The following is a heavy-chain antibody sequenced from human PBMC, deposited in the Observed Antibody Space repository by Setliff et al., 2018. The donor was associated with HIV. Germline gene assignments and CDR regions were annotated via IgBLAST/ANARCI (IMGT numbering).Heavy chain of an antibody. D-gene: IGHD2-15*01. Sequence: SETLSLTCTVSAGSISSDQWSWIRQPPGKGLEWIGNNYVSGSTNYNSSLKSRGTISVDTSKKQVSLKLTSVTAADTAVYYCARLQSFGWFFDYWGQGIPVTVSS. J-gene: IGHJ4*02. V-gene: IGHV4-4*09. CDR2: NYVSGST. CDR1: AGSISSDQ. CDR3: ARLQSFGWFFDY.